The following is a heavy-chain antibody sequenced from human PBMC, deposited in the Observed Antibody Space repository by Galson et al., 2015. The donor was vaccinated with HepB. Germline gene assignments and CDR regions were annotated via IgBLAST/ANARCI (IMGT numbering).Heavy chain of an antibody. CDR2: INHSGST. J-gene: IGHJ5*02. Sequence: SETLSLTCTVYGGSFSGYYWSWIRQPPGKGLEWIGEINHSGSTNYNPSLKSRVTISVDTSKNQFSLKLSSVTAADTAVYYCARGPLNYDFWSGYYFGWFDPWGQGTLVTVSS. CDR1: GGSFSGYY. V-gene: IGHV4-34*01. CDR3: ARGPLNYDFWSGYYFGWFDP. D-gene: IGHD3-3*01.